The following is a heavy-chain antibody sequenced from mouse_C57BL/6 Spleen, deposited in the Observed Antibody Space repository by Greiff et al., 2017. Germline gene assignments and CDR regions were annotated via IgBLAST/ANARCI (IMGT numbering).Heavy chain of an antibody. CDR2: IDPNSGGT. V-gene: IGHV1-72*01. CDR1: GYTFTSYW. CDR3: ARERNLDDYRDYAMDD. D-gene: IGHD2-13*01. J-gene: IGHJ4*01. Sequence: QVQLQQPGAELVKPGASVKLSCKASGYTFTSYWMHWVKQRPGRGLEWIGRIDPNSGGTKYNEKFKSKATLTVDKPSSTAYMQLSSLTSEDSAVYYCARERNLDDYRDYAMDDWGPGTSVTVSS.